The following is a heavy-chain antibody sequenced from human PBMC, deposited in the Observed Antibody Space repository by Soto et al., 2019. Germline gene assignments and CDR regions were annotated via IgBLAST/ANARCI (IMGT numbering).Heavy chain of an antibody. CDR3: ARDSLTGNYFDP. J-gene: IGHJ5*02. V-gene: IGHV4-30-2*01. CDR1: GGSISSGGYA. D-gene: IGHD1-7*01. CDR2: IYHSGYT. Sequence: QLQLQESGSGLVKPSQTLSLTCAVSGGSISSGGYAWNWIRQPPGKGLEWLGYIYHSGYTSYNPSLKSRVTISVDKSKNQFSLKLSFVTAADTAVYYCARDSLTGNYFDPWGQGTLVTVSS.